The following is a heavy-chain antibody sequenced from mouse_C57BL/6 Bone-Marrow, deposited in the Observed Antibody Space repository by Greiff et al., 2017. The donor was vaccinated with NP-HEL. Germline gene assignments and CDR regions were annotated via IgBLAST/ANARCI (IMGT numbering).Heavy chain of an antibody. CDR1: GYTFTDYY. D-gene: IGHD2-1*01. Sequence: VQLKQSGPVLVKPGASVKMSCKASGYTFTDYYMNWVKQSHGKSLEWIGVINPYNGGTSYNQKFKGKATLTVDKSSSTAYMELNSLTSEYSAVYYCAGEPYGNYNYWGQGTTLTVSS. J-gene: IGHJ2*01. V-gene: IGHV1-19*01. CDR2: INPYNGGT. CDR3: AGEPYGNYNY.